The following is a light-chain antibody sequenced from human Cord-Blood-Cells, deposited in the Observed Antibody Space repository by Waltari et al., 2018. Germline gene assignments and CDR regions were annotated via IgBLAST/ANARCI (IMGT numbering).Light chain of an antibody. CDR3: QHSYSTPIT. Sequence: DIQLTQSSSSLSASVGDRVTITCRPSQSIRSYLTWYPQKPGKAPKLLIYAASSLQSGVPSRFSGSGSGTDFTLTISSPQPEDFATHYCQHSYSTPITFGQATRLEI. CDR2: AAS. V-gene: IGKV1-39*01. J-gene: IGKJ5*01. CDR1: QSIRSY.